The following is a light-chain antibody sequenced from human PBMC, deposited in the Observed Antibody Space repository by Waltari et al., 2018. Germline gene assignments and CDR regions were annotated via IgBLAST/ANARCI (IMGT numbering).Light chain of an antibody. J-gene: IGLJ2*01. CDR3: SSYTITSTVV. Sequence: QSALTQPASVSGSPGQSITLSCPGTTTDISGHNFVSWYQRHPGKAPKLLIYDVSNRPSGVSNRFSGSKSGNTASLTISGLLAEDEADYYCSSYTITSTVVFGGGTKLTVL. CDR1: TTDISGHNF. V-gene: IGLV2-14*01. CDR2: DVS.